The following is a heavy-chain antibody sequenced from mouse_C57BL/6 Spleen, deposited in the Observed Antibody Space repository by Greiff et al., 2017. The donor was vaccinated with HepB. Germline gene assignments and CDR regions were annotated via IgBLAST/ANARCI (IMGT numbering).Heavy chain of an antibody. CDR3: ARRQGAQANLFDY. CDR1: GYTFTSYW. D-gene: IGHD3-2*02. V-gene: IGHV1-64*01. J-gene: IGHJ2*01. CDR2: IHPNSGST. Sequence: QVHVKQPGAELVKPGASVKLSCKASGYTFTSYWMHWVKQRPGQGLEWIGMIHPNSGSTNYNEKFKSKATLTVDKSSSTAYMQLSSLTSEDSAVYYCARRQGAQANLFDYWGQGTTLTVSS.